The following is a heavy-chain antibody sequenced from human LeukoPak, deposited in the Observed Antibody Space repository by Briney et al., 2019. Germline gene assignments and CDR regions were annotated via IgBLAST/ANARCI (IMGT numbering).Heavy chain of an antibody. J-gene: IGHJ4*02. CDR3: ARATATGSGSYYNPGPFDY. V-gene: IGHV3-66*01. Sequence: GGSPRLSCAASGFTVSSNYMSWVRQAPGKGLEWVSVIYSGGSTYYADSVKGRFTISRDNSKNTLYLQMNSLRAEDTAVYYCARATATGSGSYYNPGPFDYWGQGTLVTVSS. D-gene: IGHD3-10*01. CDR2: IYSGGST. CDR1: GFTVSSNY.